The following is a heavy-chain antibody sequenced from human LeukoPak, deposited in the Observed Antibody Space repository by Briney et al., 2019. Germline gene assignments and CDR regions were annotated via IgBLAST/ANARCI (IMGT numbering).Heavy chain of an antibody. Sequence: GGSLRLSCAASGFTFSSYSMNWVRQAPGKGLEWVASIGPTGSDRYHADSIKGRFTISRDDANNFLYLQMNSLRAEDTAVYYSATETNGRHYDYWGQGTLLTVSS. CDR3: ATETNGRHYDY. D-gene: IGHD1-14*01. J-gene: IGHJ4*02. CDR2: IGPTGSDR. CDR1: GFTFSSYS. V-gene: IGHV3-21*06.